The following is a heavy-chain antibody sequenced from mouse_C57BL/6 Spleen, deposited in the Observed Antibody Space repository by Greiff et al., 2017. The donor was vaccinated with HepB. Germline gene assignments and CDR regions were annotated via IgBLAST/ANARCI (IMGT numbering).Heavy chain of an antibody. CDR1: GYAFSSSW. J-gene: IGHJ1*03. V-gene: IGHV1-82*01. CDR3: ARSEDFDV. Sequence: QVQLKESGPELVKPGASVKISCKASGYAFSSSWMNWVKQRPGKGLEWIGRIYPGDGDTNYNGKFKGKATLTADKSSSTAYMQLSSLTSEDSAVYVCARSEDFDVWGTGTTVTVSS. CDR2: IYPGDGDT.